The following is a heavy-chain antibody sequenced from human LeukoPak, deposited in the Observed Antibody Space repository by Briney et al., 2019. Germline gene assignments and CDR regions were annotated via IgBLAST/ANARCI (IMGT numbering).Heavy chain of an antibody. CDR1: GYSFSTYW. Sequence: GESLKISCMGSGYSFSTYWIGWVRQMPGKGLEWMGIIYPGDSDTRYSPSFQGQVTISADKSVTTAYLQWSSLKASDTAVYFCARLEGRVALIRGAITYWGQGTLVTVSS. V-gene: IGHV5-51*01. CDR2: IYPGDSDT. D-gene: IGHD3-10*01. CDR3: ARLEGRVALIRGAITY. J-gene: IGHJ4*02.